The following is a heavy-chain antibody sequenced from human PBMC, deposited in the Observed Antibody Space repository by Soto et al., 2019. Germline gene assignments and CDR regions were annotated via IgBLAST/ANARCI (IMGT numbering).Heavy chain of an antibody. Sequence: GGSLRLSCAASGFTFSSYGMHWVRQAPGKGLEWVAVIWYDGSNKYYADSVKGRFTISRDNSKNTLYLQMNSLRAEDTAVYYCAREVASTVTTAYGMEVWGQGTTVTV. V-gene: IGHV3-33*01. CDR1: GFTFSSYG. J-gene: IGHJ6*02. CDR2: IWYDGSNK. D-gene: IGHD4-4*01. CDR3: AREVASTVTTAYGMEV.